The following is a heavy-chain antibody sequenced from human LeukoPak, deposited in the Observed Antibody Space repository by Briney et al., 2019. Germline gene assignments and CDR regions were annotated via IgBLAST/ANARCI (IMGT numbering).Heavy chain of an antibody. CDR3: AKAVAGTKPQPYYFDY. J-gene: IGHJ4*02. CDR2: IHSGGST. D-gene: IGHD6-19*01. Sequence: PGGSLRLSCAASGFTVSSNYMSRVRHAPGNRLECVSVIHSGGSTYYADSVKGRFTISRDSAKNTLYLQMNSLRAEDTAVYYCAKAVAGTKPQPYYFDYWGQGTLVTVSS. CDR1: GFTVSSNY. V-gene: IGHV3-53*01.